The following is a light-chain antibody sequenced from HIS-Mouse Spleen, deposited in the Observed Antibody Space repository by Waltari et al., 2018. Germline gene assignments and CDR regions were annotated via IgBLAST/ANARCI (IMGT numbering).Light chain of an antibody. J-gene: IGLJ2*01. CDR2: DDR. V-gene: IGLV3-21*03. CDR1: NIGSKS. CDR3: QVWDSSSDHVV. Sequence: SYVLTQPPSVSVAPGKTARITCGGTNIGSKSVHWYQQKPGQAPVLVVYDDRDRPSGIPERFSGSNSGNTATLTISRVEAGDEADYYCQVWDSSSDHVVFGGGTKLTVL.